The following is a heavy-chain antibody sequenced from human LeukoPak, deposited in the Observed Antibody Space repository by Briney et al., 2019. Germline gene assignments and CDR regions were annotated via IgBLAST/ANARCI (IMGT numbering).Heavy chain of an antibody. D-gene: IGHD5-18*01. J-gene: IGHJ4*02. CDR1: GFTFDDYA. Sequence: GGSLRLSCAASGFTFDDYAMHWVQQAPGKGLEWVSGISWNSGSIGYADSVKGRFTISRDNAKNSLYLQMNSLRAEDTALYYCAKERGYSYAAGFDYWGQGTLVTVSS. V-gene: IGHV3-9*01. CDR2: ISWNSGSI. CDR3: AKERGYSYAAGFDY.